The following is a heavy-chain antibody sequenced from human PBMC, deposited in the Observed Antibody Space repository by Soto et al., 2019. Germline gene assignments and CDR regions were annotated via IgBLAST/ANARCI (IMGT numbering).Heavy chain of an antibody. CDR3: ARGDYYDIHDY. Sequence: QVQLVQSGAEVKKPGTSVKVSCKASGYTFTSYAMHWVRQAPGQRLEWMGWINAGNGNTKYSQKFQGRVTITRDTSASTAYMEVSSLRSEDTAVYYCARGDYYDIHDYWGQGTLVTVSS. V-gene: IGHV1-3*01. CDR1: GYTFTSYA. J-gene: IGHJ4*02. CDR2: INAGNGNT. D-gene: IGHD3-22*01.